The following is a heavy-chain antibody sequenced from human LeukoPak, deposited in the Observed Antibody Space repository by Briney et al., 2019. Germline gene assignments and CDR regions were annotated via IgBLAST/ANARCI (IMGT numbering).Heavy chain of an antibody. J-gene: IGHJ4*02. Sequence: YPSETLSLTCAVNGGSFSGYYWSWIRQPPGKGLEWIGEINHSGSTSHNPSLKSRVTISVDTSKNQFSLKLTSVTAADTAVFYCARGGTWPTYSDYWGQGILVTVSS. CDR3: ARGGTWPTYSDY. D-gene: IGHD5-12*01. V-gene: IGHV4-34*01. CDR1: GGSFSGYY. CDR2: INHSGST.